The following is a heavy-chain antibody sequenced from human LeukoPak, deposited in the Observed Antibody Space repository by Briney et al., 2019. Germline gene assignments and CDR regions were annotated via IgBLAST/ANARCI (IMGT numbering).Heavy chain of an antibody. Sequence: GGSLRLSCAASGFTFSSYSMSWVRQAPGKGLEWVSSISSSSSYIYYADSVKGRFTISRDNAKNSLYLQMNSLRAEDTAVYYCARAGYRGAFFDYWGQGTLVTVSS. CDR2: ISSSSSYI. D-gene: IGHD1-1*01. V-gene: IGHV3-21*01. J-gene: IGHJ4*02. CDR1: GFTFSSYS. CDR3: ARAGYRGAFFDY.